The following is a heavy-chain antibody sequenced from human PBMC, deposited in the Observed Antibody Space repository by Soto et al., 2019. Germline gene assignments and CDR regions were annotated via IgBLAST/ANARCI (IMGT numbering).Heavy chain of an antibody. D-gene: IGHD1-1*01. V-gene: IGHV4-31*03. J-gene: IGHJ4*02. CDR3: ARATGTLRSRNCDY. Sequence: PSETLSLTCSVSGGSISTVGHYWTWIRQPPGKGLEWIGSIYHTGSTYYSKSLRSRLTMSVDTYKSQFSLRLSSVTAADTAEYYCARATGTLRSRNCDYWGQGSLVTVSS. CDR1: GGSISTVGHY. CDR2: IYHTGST.